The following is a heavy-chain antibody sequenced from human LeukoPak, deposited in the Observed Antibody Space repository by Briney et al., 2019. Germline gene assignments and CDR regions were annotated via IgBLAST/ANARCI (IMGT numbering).Heavy chain of an antibody. V-gene: IGHV3-7*01. CDR1: GFTFSSYW. CDR3: ATDQDHGYFRQ. CDR2: IKEDGSEK. D-gene: IGHD4-17*01. J-gene: IGHJ1*01. Sequence: GALRLSCAASGFTFSSYWMTWVRQAPGKEPEWVANIKEDGSEKYYEDSVRGRFTISRDNAKNTLYLDMNSLRAEDTAVFYCATDQDHGYFRQWGQGTLVTVSS.